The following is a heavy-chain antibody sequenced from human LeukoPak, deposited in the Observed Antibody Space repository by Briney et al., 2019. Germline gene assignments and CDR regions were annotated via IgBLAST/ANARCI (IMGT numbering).Heavy chain of an antibody. Sequence: SETLSLTCTVSGGSVSTSDYYWGWIRQSPVKGLEWIGDVFYTGKTNYNPSLRGRATISIDTSKNQFSLKLSYVTAADSAVYYCARVFDSWGQGTLVTVSS. J-gene: IGHJ4*02. V-gene: IGHV4-39*07. CDR2: VFYTGKT. CDR1: GGSVSTSDYY. CDR3: ARVFDS.